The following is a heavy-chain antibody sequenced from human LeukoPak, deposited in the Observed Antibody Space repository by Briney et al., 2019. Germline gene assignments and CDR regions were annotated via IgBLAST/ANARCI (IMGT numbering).Heavy chain of an antibody. CDR3: AGGRCSSTRSPGDNWFDP. J-gene: IGHJ5*02. Sequence: EASVKVSCKASGGTFSSYAISWVRQAPGQGLEWMGGIIPIFGTANYAQKFQGRVTITADESTSTAYMELSSLRSEGTAVYSCAGGRCSSTRSPGDNWFDPGGQGTLVTVPS. CDR2: IIPIFGTA. V-gene: IGHV1-69*13. CDR1: GGTFSSYA. D-gene: IGHD2-2*01.